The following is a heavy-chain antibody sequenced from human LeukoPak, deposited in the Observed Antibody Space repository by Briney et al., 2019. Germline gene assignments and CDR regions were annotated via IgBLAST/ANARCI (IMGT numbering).Heavy chain of an antibody. D-gene: IGHD6-13*01. CDR2: ISWNSGSI. J-gene: IGHJ4*02. Sequence: GGSLRLSCAASGFTFDDYAMHWVRQAPGKGLEWVLGISWNSGSIGYADSVKGRFTISRDNAKNSLYLQMNSLRAEDTALYYCAKDSAGSWPFYYFDYWGQGTLVTVSS. CDR1: GFTFDDYA. V-gene: IGHV3-9*01. CDR3: AKDSAGSWPFYYFDY.